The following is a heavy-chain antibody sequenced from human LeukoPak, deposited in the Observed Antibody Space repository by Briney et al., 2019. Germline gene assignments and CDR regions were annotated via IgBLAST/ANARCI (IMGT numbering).Heavy chain of an antibody. J-gene: IGHJ4*02. CDR1: GYSFTTYW. CDR3: ARHETGPYFDY. CDR2: IYPDDSDT. Sequence: PGESLKISCKGSGYSFTTYWIGWVRQLPGKGLECMGIIYPDDSDTRYSPSFQGQVTISADKSISTAYLQWSSLKASDTAMYYCARHETGPYFDYWGQGTLVTVSS. D-gene: IGHD1-1*01. V-gene: IGHV5-51*01.